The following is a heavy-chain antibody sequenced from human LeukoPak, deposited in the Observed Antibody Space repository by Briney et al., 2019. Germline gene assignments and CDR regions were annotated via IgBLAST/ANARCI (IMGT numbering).Heavy chain of an antibody. D-gene: IGHD5-12*01. Sequence: PSETLSLTCGVYGGSFSGYYWSWIRQPPGKGLEWIGEINHSGSTNHNPSLKSRVTISVDTSKNQFSLKLTSVTAAGTAVFYCARGGTWPTYSDYWGQGILVTVSS. J-gene: IGHJ4*02. V-gene: IGHV4-34*01. CDR1: GGSFSGYY. CDR3: ARGGTWPTYSDY. CDR2: INHSGST.